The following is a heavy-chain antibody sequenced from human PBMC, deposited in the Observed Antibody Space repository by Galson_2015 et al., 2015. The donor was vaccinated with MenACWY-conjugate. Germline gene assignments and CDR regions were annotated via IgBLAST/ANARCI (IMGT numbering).Heavy chain of an antibody. CDR3: ARLGGYNDY. Sequence: YYGSWIRQSPGKGLEWIGYVYYTGNTNYYPSLTSRVTISVDTSKNQFSLKLNSVTAADTAMYYCARLGGYNDYWGQETLVTVSS. D-gene: IGHD5-24*01. V-gene: IGHV4-59*08. J-gene: IGHJ4*02. CDR2: VYYTGNT. CDR1: YY.